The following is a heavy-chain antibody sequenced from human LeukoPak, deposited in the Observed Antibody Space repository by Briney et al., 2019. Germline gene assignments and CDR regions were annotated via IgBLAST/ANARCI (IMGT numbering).Heavy chain of an antibody. D-gene: IGHD3-10*01. Sequence: KPSETLSLTCTVSGGSISSYYWSWIRQPPGKGLEWIGYIYYSGSTNYNPSLKSRVTISVDTSKNQFSLKLSSVTAADTAVYYCARVITMVRGGGYYFDYWGQGTLVTVSS. CDR3: ARVITMVRGGGYYFDY. CDR2: IYYSGST. V-gene: IGHV4-59*01. CDR1: GGSISSYY. J-gene: IGHJ4*02.